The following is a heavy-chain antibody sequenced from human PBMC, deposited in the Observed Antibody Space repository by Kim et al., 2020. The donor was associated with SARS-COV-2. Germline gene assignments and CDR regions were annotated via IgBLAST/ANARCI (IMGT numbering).Heavy chain of an antibody. J-gene: IGHJ6*02. V-gene: IGHV3-11*04. D-gene: IGHD1-26*01. Sequence: KGRFTIYRDNAKNSLYLQMNSLRAEETAVYYCAALEELPIDYYYYGMDVWGQGTTVTVSS. CDR3: AALEELPIDYYYYGMDV.